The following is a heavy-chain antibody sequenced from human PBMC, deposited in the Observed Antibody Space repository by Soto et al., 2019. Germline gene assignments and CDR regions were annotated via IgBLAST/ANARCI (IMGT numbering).Heavy chain of an antibody. Sequence: GGSLRLSCAASGFTFSSYGMHWVRQAPGKGLEWVAVISYDGSNKYYADSVKGRFTISRDNSKNTLYLQMNSLRAEDTAVYYCSGSVNYYGMDVWGQGTTVTVSS. J-gene: IGHJ6*02. V-gene: IGHV3-30*03. CDR1: GFTFSSYG. CDR3: SGSVNYYGMDV. CDR2: ISYDGSNK. D-gene: IGHD6-25*01.